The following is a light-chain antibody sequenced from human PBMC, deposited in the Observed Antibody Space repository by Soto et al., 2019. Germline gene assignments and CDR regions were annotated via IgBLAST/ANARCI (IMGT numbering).Light chain of an antibody. CDR3: QHYTSSGCT. V-gene: IGKV1-5*03. J-gene: IGKJ2*02. CDR1: QSIDGW. Sequence: DIQLTQSPSTLSASIGDRVTITCRASQSIDGWLAWYQQKPGEAPKLLIYKSSNSQPGVPSRFSGSGSGTDFTLPISTLQPGEFATYYCQHYTSSGCTFGQGTKLEIK. CDR2: KSS.